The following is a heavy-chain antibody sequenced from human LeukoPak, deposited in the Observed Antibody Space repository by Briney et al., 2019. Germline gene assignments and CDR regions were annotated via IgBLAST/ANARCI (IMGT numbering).Heavy chain of an antibody. J-gene: IGHJ4*02. CDR1: GFTFDDYA. Sequence: GGSLRLSCAASGFTFDDYAMHWVRQAPGKGLEWVSGISWNSGSIGYADSVKGRFTISRDNAKNSLYLQMNSLRAEDTALYYCAKDGRGVVVPAAIHFDYWGQGTLVTVSS. V-gene: IGHV3-9*01. CDR2: ISWNSGSI. CDR3: AKDGRGVVVPAAIHFDY. D-gene: IGHD2-2*01.